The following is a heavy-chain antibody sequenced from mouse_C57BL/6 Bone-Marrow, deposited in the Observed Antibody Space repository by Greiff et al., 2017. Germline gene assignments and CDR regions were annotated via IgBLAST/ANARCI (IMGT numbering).Heavy chain of an antibody. Sequence: VQGVESGPELVKPGASVKISCKASGYAFSSSWMNWVKQRPGKGLEWIGRIYPGDGDTNYNGKFKGKATLTADKSSSTAYMQLSSLTSEDSAVYFCARRSYYGSSYRYWYFDVWGTGTTVTVSS. CDR1: GYAFSSSW. J-gene: IGHJ1*03. V-gene: IGHV1-82*01. CDR2: IYPGDGDT. D-gene: IGHD1-1*01. CDR3: ARRSYYGSSYRYWYFDV.